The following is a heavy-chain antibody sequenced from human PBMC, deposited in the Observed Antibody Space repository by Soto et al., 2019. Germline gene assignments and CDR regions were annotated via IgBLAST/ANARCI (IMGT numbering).Heavy chain of an antibody. D-gene: IGHD3-10*01. CDR2: ISSSSSYI. CDR3: AREGVQHGSGPYYYYGMDV. CDR1: GFTFSSYS. J-gene: IGHJ6*02. V-gene: IGHV3-21*01. Sequence: EVQLVESGGGLVKPGGSLRLSCAASGFTFSSYSMNWVRQAPGKGLEWVSSISSSSSYIYDADSVKGRFTISRDNAKNSLDLQRNSLRAEDTAVYYGAREGVQHGSGPYYYYGMDVWGQGTTVTVSS.